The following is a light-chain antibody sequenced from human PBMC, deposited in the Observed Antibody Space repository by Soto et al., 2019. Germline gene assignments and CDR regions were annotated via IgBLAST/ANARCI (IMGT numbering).Light chain of an antibody. V-gene: IGKV1-33*01. CDR2: DAS. Sequence: DLQLTQSPASLSASVGDRVTITCQASQDINNYLIWYQQKPGKAPNLLIYDASTLGTGVSSRFSGNGSGTDFSVTINNLQPQDTATYYCQQYDVVPYTFGQGTKLEIK. CDR1: QDINNY. CDR3: QQYDVVPYT. J-gene: IGKJ2*01.